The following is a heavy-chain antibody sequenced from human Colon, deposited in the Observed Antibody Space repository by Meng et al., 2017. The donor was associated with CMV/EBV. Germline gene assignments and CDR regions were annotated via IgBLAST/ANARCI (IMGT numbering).Heavy chain of an antibody. CDR1: GFTFSKYW. D-gene: IGHD5-18*01. CDR2: IKQDGSEK. V-gene: IGHV3-7*03. J-gene: IGHJ4*02. Sequence: GGSLRLSCATSGFTFSKYWMSWVRQAPGKGLEWVANIKQDGSEKYYVDSVKGRFTISRDNAKNSLYLQMNSLRAEDTALYYCAKVGYSYDNFDYWGQGTLVTVSS. CDR3: AKVGYSYDNFDY.